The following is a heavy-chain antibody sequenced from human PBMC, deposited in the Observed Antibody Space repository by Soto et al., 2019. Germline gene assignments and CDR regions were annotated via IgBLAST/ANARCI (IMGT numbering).Heavy chain of an antibody. J-gene: IGHJ4*02. CDR2: ISAYNGNT. CDR3: ARVVVGYYDSSGYYYSLETQKPSFDY. CDR1: GYTFTSYH. V-gene: IGHV1-18*01. Sequence: ASVKVSCKASGYTFTSYHISWVRQAPGQGLEWMGWISAYNGNTNYAQKLQGRVTMTTDTSTSTAYMELRSLRSDDTAVYYCARVVVGYYDSSGYYYSLETQKPSFDYWGQGTLVTVSS. D-gene: IGHD3-22*01.